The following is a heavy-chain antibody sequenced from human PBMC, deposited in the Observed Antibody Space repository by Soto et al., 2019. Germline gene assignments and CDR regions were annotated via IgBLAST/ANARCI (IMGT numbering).Heavy chain of an antibody. J-gene: IGHJ4*02. CDR1: GFSLSSTRMA. D-gene: IGHD6-19*01. CDR2: IYWVDDK. CDR3: AHIVVAGLGYYFDY. Sequence: QITLKESGPTLVKPTQTLTLTCTFSGFSLSSTRMAVGWIRQPPGKALEWLALIYWVDDKRYSPFLKSRLTITKDHSKIQVVLTMSNMDPVDTARYYCAHIVVAGLGYYFDYWGQGTLVTVSS. V-gene: IGHV2-5*02.